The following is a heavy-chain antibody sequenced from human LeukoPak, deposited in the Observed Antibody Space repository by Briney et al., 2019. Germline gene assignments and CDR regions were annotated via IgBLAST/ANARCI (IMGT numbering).Heavy chain of an antibody. Sequence: SETLSLTCAVYGGSFSGYYWSWIRQPPGKGLEWIGYIYYSGSTNYNPSLKSRVTISVDTSKNQFSLKLSSVTAADTAVYYCARESGLRYFDWLSADAFDIWGQGTMVTVSS. D-gene: IGHD3-9*01. CDR3: ARESGLRYFDWLSADAFDI. J-gene: IGHJ3*02. CDR1: GGSFSGYY. CDR2: IYYSGST. V-gene: IGHV4-59*01.